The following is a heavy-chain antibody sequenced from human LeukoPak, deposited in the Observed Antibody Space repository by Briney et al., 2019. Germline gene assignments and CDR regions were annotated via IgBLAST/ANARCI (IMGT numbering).Heavy chain of an antibody. CDR3: ASSGYSSSWYFDY. V-gene: IGHV1-3*01. J-gene: IGHJ4*02. D-gene: IGHD6-13*01. CDR1: GYTFSTYA. Sequence: ASVKVSCKASGYTFSTYAMHWVRQAPGQRLEWMGWINAGNGDTKSSQKFQGRVTITRDTSASTAYMELSSLRSEDTAVYFCASSGYSSSWYFDYWGQGTLVTVSS. CDR2: INAGNGDT.